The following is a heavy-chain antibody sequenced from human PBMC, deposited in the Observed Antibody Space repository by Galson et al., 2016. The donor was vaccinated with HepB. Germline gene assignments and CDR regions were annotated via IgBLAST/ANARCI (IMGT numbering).Heavy chain of an antibody. CDR1: GFTFSTYA. D-gene: IGHD4-17*01. CDR2: ILDSGNNK. J-gene: IGHJ4*02. CDR3: ARDSGDPGPFDY. Sequence: SLRLSCAASGFTFSTYAMHWVRQAPGKGLEWVADILDSGNNKYYADSVKGRFSISRDNSKSTVYLQLNSLRAEDTAVYYCARDSGDPGPFDYWGRGTLVTVSS. V-gene: IGHV3-33*05.